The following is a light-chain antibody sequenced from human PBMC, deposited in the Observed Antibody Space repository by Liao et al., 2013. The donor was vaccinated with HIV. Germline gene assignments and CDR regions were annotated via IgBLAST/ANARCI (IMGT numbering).Light chain of an antibody. CDR3: QLWDSSVYV. Sequence: SYELTQPPSVSVSPGQTASITCSGDKLGDKYACWYQQKPGQSPVLVIYQNNKRPSGIPERFSGSNSGNTATLTISRVEAGDEADYYCQLWDSSVYVFGTGTTVTVL. J-gene: IGLJ1*01. CDR2: QNN. CDR1: KLGDKY. V-gene: IGLV3-1*01.